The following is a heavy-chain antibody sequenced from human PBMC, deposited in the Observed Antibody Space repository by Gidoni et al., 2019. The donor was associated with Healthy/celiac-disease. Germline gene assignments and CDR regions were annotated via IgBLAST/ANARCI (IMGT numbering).Heavy chain of an antibody. CDR1: GFTFSCYG. D-gene: IGHD3-10*01. CDR3: AKAPRGSGY. J-gene: IGHJ4*02. CDR2: ISYDGSNK. V-gene: IGHV3-30*18. Sequence: QVQLVESGGGVVQPGRSLRLSCVASGFTFSCYGMHWVRQAPGKGLEWVAVISYDGSNKYYADSVKGRFTISRDNSKNTLYLQMNSLRAEDTAVYYCAKAPRGSGYWGQGTLVTVSS.